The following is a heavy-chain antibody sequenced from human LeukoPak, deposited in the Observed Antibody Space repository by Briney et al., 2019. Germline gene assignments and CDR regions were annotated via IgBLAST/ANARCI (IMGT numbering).Heavy chain of an antibody. CDR1: GFAFSSYTI. V-gene: IGHV4-38-2*01. J-gene: IGHJ3*02. CDR2: IYHSGRT. Sequence: PGGSLRLSCAASGFAFSSYTIYWIRQPPGKGLGWIGSIYHSGRTYYKPCLKSRVTISVDTSKKQFSLKLSSVTPPDTRVYYCGRQGSRYCSGGSCYLLVPGHAVDIWGQGTMVTVSS. CDR3: GRQGSRYCSGGSCYLLVPGHAVDI. D-gene: IGHD2-15*01.